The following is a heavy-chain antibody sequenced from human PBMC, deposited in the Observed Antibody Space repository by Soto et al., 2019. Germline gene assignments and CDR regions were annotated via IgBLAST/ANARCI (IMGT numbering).Heavy chain of an antibody. D-gene: IGHD2-2*01. J-gene: IGHJ4*02. CDR2: INQSGDET. CDR3: AKRRSRGGFVDY. CDR1: GFTFSNDY. V-gene: IGHV3-23*01. Sequence: GGSLRLSCAASGFTFSNDYMTGVRQAPGKGLEWVSSINQSGDETYHADSVKGRFTISRDNSKNTLYLQMSSLRAEDTAVYYCAKRRSRGGFVDYWGQGTLVTVSS.